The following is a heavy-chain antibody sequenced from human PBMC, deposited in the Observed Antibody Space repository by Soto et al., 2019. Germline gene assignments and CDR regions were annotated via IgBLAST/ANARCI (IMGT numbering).Heavy chain of an antibody. CDR3: ARDGGVAVAVDAFDI. V-gene: IGHV3-20*04. Sequence: EVQLVESGGGVVRPGGSLRLSCAASGFMFDDFGMSWVRQAPGQGLGWVSGITWNSGSTGYADSLKGRFTISRDNAKNSLYLQMDSLRAEDTAFYYCARDGGVAVAVDAFDIWGQGTMVTVSS. J-gene: IGHJ3*02. D-gene: IGHD6-19*01. CDR1: GFMFDDFG. CDR2: ITWNSGST.